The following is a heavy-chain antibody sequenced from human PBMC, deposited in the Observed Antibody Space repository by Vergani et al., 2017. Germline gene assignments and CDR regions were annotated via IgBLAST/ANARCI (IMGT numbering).Heavy chain of an antibody. J-gene: IGHJ4*02. CDR2: IWYDGSNK. V-gene: IGHV3-33*01. Sequence: QVQLVESGGGVVQPGGSLRLSCAASGFTFSSYGMHWVRQAPGKGLEWVAVIWYDGSNKYYVDSVKGRFTISRDNSKNTLYLQMNSLRAEDTAVYYCARDRESYDDNLTGYYFGTFDYWGQGTLVTVSS. D-gene: IGHD3-9*01. CDR1: GFTFSSYG. CDR3: ARDRESYDDNLTGYYFGTFDY.